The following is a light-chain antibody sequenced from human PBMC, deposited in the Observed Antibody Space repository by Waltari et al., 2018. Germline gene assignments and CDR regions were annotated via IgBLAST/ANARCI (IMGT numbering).Light chain of an antibody. CDR3: QNHERLPAT. J-gene: IGKJ1*01. CDR2: GAS. V-gene: IGKV3-20*01. Sequence: EIVLTQSPGTLSLSPGERATLPCRASQSIGRDLAWYQQKPDQAPRLLIYGASSRATGSPDRFSCSGCGTDVSLTISRLEPEDCAVYYCQNHERLPATFGQGTKVEIK. CDR1: QSIGRD.